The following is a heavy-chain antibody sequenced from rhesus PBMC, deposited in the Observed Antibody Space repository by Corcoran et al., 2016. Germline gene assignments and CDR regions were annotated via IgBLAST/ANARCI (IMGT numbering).Heavy chain of an antibody. CDR2: IIPLVGIT. J-gene: IGHJ4*01. Sequence: QVQLVQSGAEVKKPGASVKVSCKASGFTFGSYAINWVRQAPGQGLEWMGVIIPLVGITNYAEKFQGRVTMTADTSTSTAYIELSSLRSEDTAVYYCARASYYDSGYYTFDYWGQGVLVTVSS. CDR3: ARASYYDSGYYTFDY. CDR1: GFTFGSYA. D-gene: IGHD3-28*01. V-gene: IGHV1-198*02.